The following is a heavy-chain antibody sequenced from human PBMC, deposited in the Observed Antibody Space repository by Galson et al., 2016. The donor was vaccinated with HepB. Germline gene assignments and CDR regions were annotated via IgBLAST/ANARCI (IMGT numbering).Heavy chain of an antibody. Sequence: SVKVSCKASGYTFNSYGITWVRQAPGQGLEWMGWISVYNGATKYAQKFQGRVNMTTETSTSTAYLDLRSLTSYYTAVYYCAREGTLVWTTYYTAFDMWGQGTLVTVSS. V-gene: IGHV1-18*01. CDR2: ISVYNGAT. D-gene: IGHD3/OR15-3a*01. CDR1: GYTFNSYG. CDR3: AREGTLVWTTYYTAFDM. J-gene: IGHJ3*02.